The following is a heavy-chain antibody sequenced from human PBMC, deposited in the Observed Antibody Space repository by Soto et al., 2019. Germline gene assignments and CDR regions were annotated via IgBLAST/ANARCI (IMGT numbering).Heavy chain of an antibody. CDR3: ARGDRGAFDL. CDR1: GGTCSNAW. D-gene: IGHD1-26*01. Sequence: GSLRPGCAACGGTCSNAWMSWVRQAPGKGLVWVSRIHSDGSSTTYADFVKGRFIISRDNARNTVDLQMNSVRVEDTAVYYCARGDRGAFDLWG. J-gene: IGHJ3*01. V-gene: IGHV3-74*01. CDR2: IHSDGSST.